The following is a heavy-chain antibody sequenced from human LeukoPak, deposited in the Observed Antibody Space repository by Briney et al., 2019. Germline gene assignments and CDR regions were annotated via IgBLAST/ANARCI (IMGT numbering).Heavy chain of an antibody. CDR2: IYADGQT. CDR3: VSFSY. V-gene: IGHV3-53*01. Sequence: PGGSLRLACAASGFTFSSYAVHWVRQAPGKGLEWVSVIYADGQTYYADSVKGRFTISRDNSKNTVYLQMNNLRADDTAVYYCVSFSYWGQGTLVTVSS. CDR1: GFTFSSYA. J-gene: IGHJ4*02.